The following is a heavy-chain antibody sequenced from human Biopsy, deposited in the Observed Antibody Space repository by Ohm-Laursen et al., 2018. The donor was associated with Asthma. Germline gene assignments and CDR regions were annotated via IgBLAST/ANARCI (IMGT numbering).Heavy chain of an antibody. D-gene: IGHD4-17*01. CDR1: GYSLTDLS. V-gene: IGHV1-24*01. CDR3: AADFPKDYVRYNFQF. J-gene: IGHJ4*02. Sequence: SVKVSCKISGYSLTDLSMHWVRQAPGQGLEWMGGHDHEEGGTVNERRFQGRVTMTEDTSTDTVYMELSSLSSDDTAVYYCAADFPKDYVRYNFQFWGQGTLVTVSS. CDR2: HDHEEGGT.